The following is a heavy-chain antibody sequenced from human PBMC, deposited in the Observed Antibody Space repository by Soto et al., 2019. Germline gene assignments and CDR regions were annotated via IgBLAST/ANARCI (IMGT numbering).Heavy chain of an antibody. CDR2: IYYSGST. Sequence: SETLSLTCTVSGGSISSSSYYWGWIRQPPGKGLEWIGSIYYSGSTYYNPSLKSRVTISVDTSKNQFSLKLSSVTAADTAVYYCARLPTSRHPANTIFGVARYYYYYYGMDVWGQGTTVTVSS. J-gene: IGHJ6*02. V-gene: IGHV4-39*01. D-gene: IGHD3-3*01. CDR1: GGSISSSSYY. CDR3: ARLPTSRHPANTIFGVARYYYYYYGMDV.